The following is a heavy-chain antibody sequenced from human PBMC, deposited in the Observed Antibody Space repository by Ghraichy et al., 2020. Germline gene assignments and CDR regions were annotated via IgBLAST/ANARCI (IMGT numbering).Heavy chain of an antibody. D-gene: IGHD3-16*01. CDR3: ATGLPPNFLSKGAWGGYYGMDV. J-gene: IGHJ6*02. CDR2: FDPEDGET. Sequence: ASVKVSCKVSGYTLTELSMHWVRQAPGQGLEWMGGFDPEDGETIYAQKFQGRVTMTEDTSTDTAYMELSSLRSEDTSVYYCATGLPPNFLSKGAWGGYYGMDVWGQGPTVTVSS. CDR1: GYTLTELS. V-gene: IGHV1-24*01.